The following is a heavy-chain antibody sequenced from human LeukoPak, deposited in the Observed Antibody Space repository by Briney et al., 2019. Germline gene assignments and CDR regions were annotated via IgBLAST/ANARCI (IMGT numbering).Heavy chain of an antibody. V-gene: IGHV3-74*01. CDR3: AADGGHAFHI. CDR2: LISDGSST. CDR1: GLAFSRTW. Sequence: GGSLRLSCAISGLAFSRTWMHWVRQVPGKGPVWVSQLISDGSSTTYADSVKGRFTISRDNAKYMVYLQMNSLRVEDTAVYYCAADGGHAFHIWGRGTMVTVSS. J-gene: IGHJ3*02.